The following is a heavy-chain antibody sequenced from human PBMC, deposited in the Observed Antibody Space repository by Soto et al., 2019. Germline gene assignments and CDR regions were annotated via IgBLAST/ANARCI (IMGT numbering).Heavy chain of an antibody. CDR1: GGSFSGYY. CDR2: INHSGST. CDR3: AREGYSSSWYLFYY. Sequence: SETLSLTCAVYGGSFSGYYWSWIRQPPGKGLEWIGEINHSGSTNYNPSLKSRVTISVDTSKNQFSLKLSSVTAADTAVYYCAREGYSSSWYLFYYWGQGTLVTVSS. J-gene: IGHJ4*02. V-gene: IGHV4-34*01. D-gene: IGHD6-13*01.